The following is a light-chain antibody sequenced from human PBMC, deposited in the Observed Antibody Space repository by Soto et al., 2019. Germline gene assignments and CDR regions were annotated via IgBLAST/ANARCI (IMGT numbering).Light chain of an antibody. CDR2: GAS. J-gene: IGKJ4*01. CDR1: QSGSGTY. CDR3: QQYGKSPLT. Sequence: EIVLTQSPGTLSLSPGERATLSCRASQSGSGTYLAWYQQKPGQAPRLLISGASRRATGIPDRSSGSGSGTDFTLTISSLEPEDFAVYYCQQYGKSPLTFXGGTKVDIK. V-gene: IGKV3-20*01.